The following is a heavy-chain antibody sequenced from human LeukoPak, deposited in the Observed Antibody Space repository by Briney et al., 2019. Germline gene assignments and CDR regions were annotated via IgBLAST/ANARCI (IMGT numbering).Heavy chain of an antibody. CDR2: ITSTGSYI. CDR3: ARAGVGGLRWLAQSVDY. V-gene: IGHV3-21*01. J-gene: IGHJ4*02. Sequence: GGSLRLSCAASAFSFSDYNMNWVRQAPGKGLEWVSSITSTGSYIYYADSVKGRFTISRDNAKNSLYLQMNSLRAEDTAVYYCARAGVGGLRWLAQSVDYWGQGTLVTVSS. D-gene: IGHD4-23*01. CDR1: AFSFSDYN.